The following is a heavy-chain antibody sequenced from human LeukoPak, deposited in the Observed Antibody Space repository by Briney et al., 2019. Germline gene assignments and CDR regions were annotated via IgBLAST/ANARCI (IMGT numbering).Heavy chain of an antibody. Sequence: GGSLRLSCEASEFTFTKAWMSWVRQAPGKGLEWVGRIKSRNDGGTTDYAAPVKGRFTISRDDSKNTLYLQMNSLKTEDTATYYCTTDVLGGSRWAVSWYFDLWGRGTLVTVSS. CDR3: TTDVLGGSRWAVSWYFDL. J-gene: IGHJ2*01. V-gene: IGHV3-15*01. CDR1: EFTFTKAW. D-gene: IGHD6-13*01. CDR2: IKSRNDGGTT.